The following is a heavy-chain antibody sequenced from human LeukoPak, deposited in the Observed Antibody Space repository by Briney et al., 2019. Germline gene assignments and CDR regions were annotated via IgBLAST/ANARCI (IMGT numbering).Heavy chain of an antibody. J-gene: IGHJ4*02. V-gene: IGHV4-34*01. CDR2: INHSGST. Sequence: PSETLSLTCAVYGGSFSGYYWSWIRQPPGKGLEWIGEINHSGSTNYNPSLKSRVTISVDTSKNQFSLKLSSVTAADTAVYYCARHALGSLAAAGDNNFNYWGQGTLVTVSS. CDR3: ARHALGSLAAAGDNNFNY. CDR1: GGSFSGYY. D-gene: IGHD6-13*01.